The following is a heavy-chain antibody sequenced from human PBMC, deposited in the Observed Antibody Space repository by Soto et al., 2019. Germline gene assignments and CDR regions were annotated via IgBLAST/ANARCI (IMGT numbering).Heavy chain of an antibody. D-gene: IGHD1-26*01. CDR2: IIPIFCTA. V-gene: IGHV1-69*01. Sequence: QVQLVQSGAEVKKPGSSVKVSCKASGGTFSSYAISWVRQAPGQGLEWMGGIIPIFCTANYAQKVQRRVTITADASTSTAYMELSSLRSGDTAVYYCARGAGIVGDYGGRDSWRQGTMVTLSS. CDR1: GGTFSSYA. J-gene: IGHJ4*02. CDR3: ARGAGIVGDYGGRDS.